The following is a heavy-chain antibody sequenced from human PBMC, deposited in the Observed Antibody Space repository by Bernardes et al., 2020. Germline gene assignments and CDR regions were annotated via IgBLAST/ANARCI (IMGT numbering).Heavy chain of an antibody. Sequence: SETLSLTCTVSGGSISSYYWSWIRQPPGKGLEWIGYIYYSGSTNYNPSLKSRVTISVDTSKNQFSLKLSSVTAADTAVYYCARGPWRGVPYYYYGMDVWGKGTTVTVSS. CDR1: GGSISSYY. J-gene: IGHJ6*04. V-gene: IGHV4-59*01. CDR2: IYYSGST. D-gene: IGHD2-8*02. CDR3: ARGPWRGVPYYYYGMDV.